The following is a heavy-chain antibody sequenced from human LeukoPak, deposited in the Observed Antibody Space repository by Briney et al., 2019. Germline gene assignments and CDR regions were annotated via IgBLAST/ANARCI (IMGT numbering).Heavy chain of an antibody. J-gene: IGHJ4*02. CDR1: GFTFSSYS. CDR3: ARVSFWSGYRVDY. CDR2: ISSSSSYI. Sequence: GGSLRLSCAASGFTFSSYSMNWVRQAPGEGLEWVSSISSSSSYIYYADSVKGRFTISRDNAKNSLYLQMNSLRAEDTAVYYCARVSFWSGYRVDYWGQGTLVTVSS. D-gene: IGHD3-3*01. V-gene: IGHV3-21*01.